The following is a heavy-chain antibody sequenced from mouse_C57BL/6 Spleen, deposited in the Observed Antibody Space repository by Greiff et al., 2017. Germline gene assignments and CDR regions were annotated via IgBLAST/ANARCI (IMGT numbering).Heavy chain of an antibody. CDR1: GYTFTSYW. V-gene: IGHV1-64*01. J-gene: IGHJ4*01. D-gene: IGHD1-1*01. CDR2: IHPNSGST. Sequence: QVQLQQPGAELVKPGASVKLSCKASGYTFTSYWMHWVKQRPGQGLEWIGMIHPNSGSTNYNEKFKSKATLTVDKSSSTAYMQLSSLTSEDSAVYYCVITTVRGAMDYWGQGTSVTVSS. CDR3: VITTVRGAMDY.